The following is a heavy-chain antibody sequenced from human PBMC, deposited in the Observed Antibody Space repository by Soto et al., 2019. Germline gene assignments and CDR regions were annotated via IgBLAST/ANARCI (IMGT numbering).Heavy chain of an antibody. CDR1: GYTFTSYA. V-gene: IGHV1-3*01. CDR3: AMSNPTNYSGMAV. Sequence: ASVKVSCKASGYTFTSYAMHWVRQAPGQRLEWMGWINAGNGNTKYSQKFQGRVTITRDTSASTAYMELSSLTSDDTAVFYCAMSNPTNYSGMAVWGQGTPVTVSS. D-gene: IGHD4-4*01. J-gene: IGHJ6*02. CDR2: INAGNGNT.